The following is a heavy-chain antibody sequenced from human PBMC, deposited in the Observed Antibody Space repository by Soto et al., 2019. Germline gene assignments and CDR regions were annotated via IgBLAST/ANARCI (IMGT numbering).Heavy chain of an antibody. CDR3: ARGGDILTGYYTLDY. CDR2: ISSGSRYT. CDR1: GFTFSNAW. V-gene: IGHV3-11*05. J-gene: IGHJ4*02. D-gene: IGHD3-9*01. Sequence: GGSLRLSCAASGFTFSNAWMNWVRQAPGKGLEWVSYISSGSRYTSYADSVKGRFTISRDNAKNSLYLQMNSLRAEDTAVYYCARGGDILTGYYTLDYWGQGTLVTVSS.